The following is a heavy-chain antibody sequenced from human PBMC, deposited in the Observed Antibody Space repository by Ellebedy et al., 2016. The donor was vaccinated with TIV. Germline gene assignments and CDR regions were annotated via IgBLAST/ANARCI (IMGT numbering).Heavy chain of an antibody. V-gene: IGHV3-7*04. CDR2: INQDGSEK. D-gene: IGHD1/OR15-1a*01. CDR3: ARENWYNDD. CDR1: GFTFSSFW. J-gene: IGHJ4*02. Sequence: PGGSLRLSCAASGFTFSSFWMSWVRQAPGKGLEWVGNINQDGSEKCYGDSVKGRFTISRDNAKNSVYLQMNSLRAEDTVVYYCARENWYNDDWGQGTLVTVSS.